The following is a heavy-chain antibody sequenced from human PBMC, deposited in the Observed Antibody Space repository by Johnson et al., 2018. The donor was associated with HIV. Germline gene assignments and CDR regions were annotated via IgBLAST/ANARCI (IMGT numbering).Heavy chain of an antibody. CDR2: INWNGGST. CDR3: ARDMADWSGGSCEAYAFDI. J-gene: IGHJ3*02. Sequence: VQLVESGGGLVQPGGSLRLSCAASGFTFDDYGMNWVRQAPGKGLEWVSGINWNGGSTGYADSVKGRFTISRDNAKNSLYLQMNSLRAGDTALYYWARDMADWSGGSCEAYAFDIWGQGTMVTVSS. D-gene: IGHD2-15*01. CDR1: GFTFDDYG. V-gene: IGHV3-20*04.